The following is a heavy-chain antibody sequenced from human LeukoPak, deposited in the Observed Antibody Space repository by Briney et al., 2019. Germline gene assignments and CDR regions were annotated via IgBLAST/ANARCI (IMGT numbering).Heavy chain of an antibody. J-gene: IGHJ5*02. CDR3: ARAGIYCSGGSCYSWFDP. V-gene: IGHV3-20*04. CDR2: INWNGGST. Sequence: GGSLRLSCAASGFTFDDYGMSWVRQAPGKGLEWVSGINWNGGSTGHADSVKGRFTISRDNAKNSLHLQMNSLRAEDTALYYCARAGIYCSGGSCYSWFDPWGQGTLVTVSS. CDR1: GFTFDDYG. D-gene: IGHD2-15*01.